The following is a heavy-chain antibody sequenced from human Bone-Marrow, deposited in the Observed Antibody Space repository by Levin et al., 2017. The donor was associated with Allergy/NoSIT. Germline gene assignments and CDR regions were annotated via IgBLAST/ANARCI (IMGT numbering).Heavy chain of an antibody. J-gene: IGHJ3*02. CDR2: FDPEDGER. CDR3: ATPSSRYDLWSGDI. Sequence: PGASVKVSCRVSGFTLTELTIHWVRQTPGKGLEYMGGFDPEDGERLYAQKFEGRLIMTEDTSTDTAYMNLHNLLSEDTAVYYCATPSSRYDLWSGDIWGQGTMVTVFS. CDR1: GFTLTELT. D-gene: IGHD3-3*01. V-gene: IGHV1-24*01.